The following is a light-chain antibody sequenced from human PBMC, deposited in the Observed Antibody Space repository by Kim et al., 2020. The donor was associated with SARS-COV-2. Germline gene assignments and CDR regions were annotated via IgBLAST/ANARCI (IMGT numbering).Light chain of an antibody. V-gene: IGLV3-9*01. Sequence: SHELTQPLSVSVALGQTARITCGGNNIGSKNVHWYQQKPGQAPVLVIYRDSNRPSGIPERFSGSNSGNTATLTISRAQAGDEADYYCQVWDSSNWVFGGG. J-gene: IGLJ3*02. CDR3: QVWDSSNWV. CDR1: NIGSKN. CDR2: RDS.